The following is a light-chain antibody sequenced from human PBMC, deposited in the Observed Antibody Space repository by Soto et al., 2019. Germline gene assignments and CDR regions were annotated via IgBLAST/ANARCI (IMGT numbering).Light chain of an antibody. CDR3: SSYLGSKTYV. V-gene: IGLV2-23*01. J-gene: IGLJ1*01. CDR2: EGS. CDR1: SSDVGSCDV. Sequence: QSSLTQPASVSGSPGQSITISCTGTSSDVGSCDVVSWYQQHPGKVPKLLISEGSKRPSGVSNRFSGSKSGNTASLTISGLQAEDEADYYCSSYLGSKTYVVGHGTKVTVL.